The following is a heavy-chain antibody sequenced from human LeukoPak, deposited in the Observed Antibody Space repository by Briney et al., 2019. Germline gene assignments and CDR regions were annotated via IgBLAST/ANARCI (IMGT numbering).Heavy chain of an antibody. J-gene: IGHJ4*02. Sequence: SETLSLTCTVSGGSITTYYWSWIRQSPGEGLEWIGYIYYSAGTHYNPSLKSRATISLDTSRNQFSLRLSSVIAADTAVYYCARRKIRGALDYWGQGALVTVSS. CDR3: ARRKIRGALDY. CDR2: IYYSAGT. V-gene: IGHV4-59*08. CDR1: GGSITTYY. D-gene: IGHD3-10*01.